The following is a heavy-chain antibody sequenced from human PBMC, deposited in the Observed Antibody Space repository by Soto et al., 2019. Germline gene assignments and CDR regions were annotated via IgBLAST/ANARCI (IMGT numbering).Heavy chain of an antibody. CDR1: GYTFTSYG. V-gene: IGHV1-18*01. CDR2: SSAYNGNT. CDR3: AREPKYFDY. Sequence: QVQLVQSGGEVKKPGASVKVSCKASGYTFTSYGISWVRQATGQVLEWMGWSSAYNGNTNYAQKRQGSVTMTKDTSTRTAYMELRSLRSDDTAEYYCAREPKYFDYWGQGTLVTVSS. J-gene: IGHJ4*02.